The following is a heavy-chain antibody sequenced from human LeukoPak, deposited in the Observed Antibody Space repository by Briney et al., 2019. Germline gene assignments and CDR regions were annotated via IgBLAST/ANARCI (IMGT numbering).Heavy chain of an antibody. CDR1: GYTFTSYD. CDR3: ARGYDSSGYYLTPHSYYFDY. CDR2: MNPNSGNT. Sequence: GASVKVSCKASGYTFTSYDINWVRQATGQGLEWMGWMNPNSGNTGYAQKFQGRVTMTRNTSISTAYMELSSLRSEDTAVYYCARGYDSSGYYLTPHSYYFDYWGQGTLVTVSS. D-gene: IGHD3-22*01. V-gene: IGHV1-8*01. J-gene: IGHJ4*02.